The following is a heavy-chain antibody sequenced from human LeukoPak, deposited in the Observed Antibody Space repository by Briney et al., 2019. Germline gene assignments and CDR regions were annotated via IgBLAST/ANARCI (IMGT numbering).Heavy chain of an antibody. CDR2: IYYSGST. J-gene: IGHJ4*02. V-gene: IGHV4-59*01. Sequence: SETLSLTCTVSGGSISSYYWSWLRQPPGKGLEWIGYIYYSGSTNYNPSLKSRVTISVDTSKNQFSLKLSSVTAADTAVYYCAREHSDSSGYYRWGQGTLVTVSS. CDR1: GGSISSYY. CDR3: AREHSDSSGYYR. D-gene: IGHD3-22*01.